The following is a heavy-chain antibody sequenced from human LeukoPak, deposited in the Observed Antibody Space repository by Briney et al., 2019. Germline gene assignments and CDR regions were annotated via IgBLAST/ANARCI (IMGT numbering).Heavy chain of an antibody. J-gene: IGHJ3*02. D-gene: IGHD4-17*01. CDR1: GYSFTNYW. V-gene: IGHV5-51*01. Sequence: GESLKISCKGSGYSFTNYWIGWVRQMPGKGREWMGIIYPGDSDTRYSPSFQGQVTISDDKSVSTAYLQWSSLKASDTAMYYCARHKSLGIYGDLRRGIGNAFDIWGQGTMVTVSS. CDR3: ARHKSLGIYGDLRRGIGNAFDI. CDR2: IYPGDSDT.